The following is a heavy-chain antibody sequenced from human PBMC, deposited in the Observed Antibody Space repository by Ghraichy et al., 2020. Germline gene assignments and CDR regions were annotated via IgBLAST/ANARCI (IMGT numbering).Heavy chain of an antibody. CDR3: ASRFPRSPYYYYYGMDV. CDR1: GFTFSSYW. V-gene: IGHV3-74*01. CDR2: INSDGSET. J-gene: IGHJ6*02. D-gene: IGHD2/OR15-2a*01. Sequence: GGSLRLSCAASGFTFSSYWMHWVRQAPGKGLVWVSRINSDGSETSYADSVKGRFTISRDNAKNTLYLQMNSLRAEDTAVYHCASRFPRSPYYYYYGMDVWGQGTTVTVSS.